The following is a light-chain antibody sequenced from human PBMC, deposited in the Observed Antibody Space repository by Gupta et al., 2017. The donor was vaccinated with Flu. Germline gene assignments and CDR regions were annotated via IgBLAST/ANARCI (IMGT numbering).Light chain of an antibody. CDR1: SSDVGAYNY. V-gene: IGLV2-14*03. J-gene: IGLJ3*02. Sequence: GQSIAISGTGSSSDVGAYNYVSGYQQHPGKVPKLIIYDVTNRLSGVSIRFSGSKSGNTASLTISGRQAEDEDDYYCSSYGAVGLFGGGTKVTVL. CDR2: DVT. CDR3: SSYGAVGL.